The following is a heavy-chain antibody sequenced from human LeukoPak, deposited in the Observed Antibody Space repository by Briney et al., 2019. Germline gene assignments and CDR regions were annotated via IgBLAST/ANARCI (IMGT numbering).Heavy chain of an antibody. V-gene: IGHV4-59*01. CDR2: IYYSGST. D-gene: IGHD3-16*01. J-gene: IGHJ3*02. Sequence: SETLSLTCAVSGGSISSYYWSWIRQPPGKGLEWIGYIYYSGSTNYNPSLKSRVTISVDTSKNQLSLKLSSVTAADTAVYYCARDLTFAFDIWGQGTMVTVSS. CDR3: ARDLTFAFDI. CDR1: GGSISSYY.